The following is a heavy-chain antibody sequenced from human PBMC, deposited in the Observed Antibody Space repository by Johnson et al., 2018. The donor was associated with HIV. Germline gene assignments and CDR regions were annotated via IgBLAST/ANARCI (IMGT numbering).Heavy chain of an antibody. D-gene: IGHD6-13*01. Sequence: QMLLVESGGGVVQPGRSLRLSCAASGFTFSSYAMHCVRQAPGKGLEWVAVISYDGSNKYYADSVKGRFTISRDNSKNTLYLQMNSLKVEDTAVYYRARDKGSWFDDAFDIWGQGTMVTVSS. V-gene: IGHV3-30*04. CDR2: ISYDGSNK. CDR3: ARDKGSWFDDAFDI. CDR1: GFTFSSYA. J-gene: IGHJ3*02.